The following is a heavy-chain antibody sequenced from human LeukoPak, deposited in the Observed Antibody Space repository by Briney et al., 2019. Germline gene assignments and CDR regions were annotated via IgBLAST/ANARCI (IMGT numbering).Heavy chain of an antibody. D-gene: IGHD3-9*01. Sequence: GGSLRLSCAASGFTFSSYSMNWDRQAPGKGLEWVSGISWNSDNIGYADSVRGRFTISRDNAKNSLYLQMNSLRAEDTALYYCAKDLRYFGSGIDYWGHGTLVSVSS. CDR3: AKDLRYFGSGIDY. J-gene: IGHJ4*01. CDR2: ISWNSDNI. CDR1: GFTFSSYS. V-gene: IGHV3-9*01.